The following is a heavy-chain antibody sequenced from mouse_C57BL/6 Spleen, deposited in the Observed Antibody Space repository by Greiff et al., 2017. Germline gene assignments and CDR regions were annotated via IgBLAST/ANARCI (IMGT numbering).Heavy chain of an antibody. CDR2: IDPSDSYT. J-gene: IGHJ3*01. Sequence: QVQLKQPGAELVKPGASVKLSCKASGYTFTSYWMQWVKQRPGQGLEWIGEIDPSDSYTNYNQKFKGKATLTVDTSSSTAYMQLSSLTSEDSAVYYCARARGAYGGQGTLVTVSA. CDR1: GYTFTSYW. CDR3: ARARGAY. V-gene: IGHV1-50*01.